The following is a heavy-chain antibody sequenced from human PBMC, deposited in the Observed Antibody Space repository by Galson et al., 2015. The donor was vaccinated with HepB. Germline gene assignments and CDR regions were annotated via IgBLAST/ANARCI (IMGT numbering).Heavy chain of an antibody. J-gene: IGHJ4*02. CDR2: IGSSSSYI. D-gene: IGHD3-22*01. Sequence: SLRLSCAASGFTFSSYSMNWVRQAPGKGLEWVSSIGSSSSYIYYADSVKGRFTISRDNAKNSLYLQMNSLRAEDTAVYYCARTNEFYDSSGYNLDYWGQGTLVTVSS. CDR3: ARTNEFYDSSGYNLDY. CDR1: GFTFSSYS. V-gene: IGHV3-21*01.